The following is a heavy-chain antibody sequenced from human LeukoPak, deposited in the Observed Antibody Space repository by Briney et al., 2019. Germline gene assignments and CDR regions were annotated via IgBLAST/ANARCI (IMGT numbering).Heavy chain of an antibody. CDR3: ASLGATTIYYYGMDV. D-gene: IGHD1-26*01. CDR1: GYTFTDYY. J-gene: IGHJ6*02. V-gene: IGHV1-2*02. Sequence: ASVKVSCKASGYTFTDYYLHWVRHAPGQGLEWMGWINPNSGGTNYAQKFQGRVTMTRDTSISTAYMELGRLRSDDTAVYYCASLGATTIYYYGMDVWGQGTTVTVSS. CDR2: INPNSGGT.